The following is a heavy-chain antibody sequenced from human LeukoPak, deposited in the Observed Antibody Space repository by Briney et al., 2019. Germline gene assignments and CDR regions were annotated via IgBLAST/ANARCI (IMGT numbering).Heavy chain of an antibody. D-gene: IGHD3-22*01. Sequence: GGSLRLSCVASGFMFSNYWMSWVRQAPGKGLEWVASIKQDGSEKYYVDSVKGRFTISRDNAKNSLYLQMDSLRAEDTAVYYCARDHYDGVGGFDYWGQGTLVTVSS. CDR1: GFMFSNYW. CDR3: ARDHYDGVGGFDY. CDR2: IKQDGSEK. V-gene: IGHV3-7*01. J-gene: IGHJ4*02.